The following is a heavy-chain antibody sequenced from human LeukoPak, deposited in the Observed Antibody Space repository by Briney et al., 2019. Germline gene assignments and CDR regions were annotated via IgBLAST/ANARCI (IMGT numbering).Heavy chain of an antibody. V-gene: IGHV4-59*01. D-gene: IGHD3-10*01. CDR2: VYYNGST. J-gene: IGHJ5*02. CDR3: ARDRAAGSDWLDP. CDR1: GGSIGLYH. Sequence: PSETLSLTCTVSGGSIGLYHWTWIRQPPGKGLEWISYVYYNGSTKYNLSLKSRVTISSDTPKNQFSLKMSSLTAADSAVYYCARDRAAGSDWLDPWGQGTLVTVSS.